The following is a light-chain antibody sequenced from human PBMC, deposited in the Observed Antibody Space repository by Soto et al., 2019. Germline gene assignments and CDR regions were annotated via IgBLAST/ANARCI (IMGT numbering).Light chain of an antibody. Sequence: DIQMTQSPSTLSASVGDRVTITCRASQSISSWLAWYQQKPGKAPKLLIYKASSLESGVPSRFSGSGSGTAFTLTISSLQPDDFATYYCQQYNSYSGTFGQGTKLEIK. CDR1: QSISSW. CDR3: QQYNSYSGT. V-gene: IGKV1-5*03. CDR2: KAS. J-gene: IGKJ2*01.